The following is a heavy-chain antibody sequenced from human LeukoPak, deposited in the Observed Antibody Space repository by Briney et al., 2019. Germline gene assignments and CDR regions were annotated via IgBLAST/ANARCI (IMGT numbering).Heavy chain of an antibody. D-gene: IGHD4-17*01. J-gene: IGHJ6*03. V-gene: IGHV1-8*03. CDR3: ARAPATTGPYYYYMDV. Sequence: ASVKVSCKASGYTFTNFGISWVRQAPGQGLEWMGWMNPNSGNTGHAQKFQGRVTITRSTSISTAYMELSSLRSEDTAVYYCARAPATTGPYYYYMDVWGKGTTVTVSS. CDR2: MNPNSGNT. CDR1: GYTFTNFG.